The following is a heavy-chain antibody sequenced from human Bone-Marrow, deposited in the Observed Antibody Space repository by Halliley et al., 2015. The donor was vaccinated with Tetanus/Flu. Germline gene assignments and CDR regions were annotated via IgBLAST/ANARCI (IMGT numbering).Heavy chain of an antibody. CDR3: AKKIAGRDWFDP. V-gene: IGHV4-28*01. CDR2: IYHSGST. Sequence: EWMGYIYHSGSTIYNPAPKSRVTMSVATPKNQFSLKLTSVTAVDTAVYFCAKKIAGRDWFDPWGQGTLVIVSS. J-gene: IGHJ5*02. D-gene: IGHD6-6*01.